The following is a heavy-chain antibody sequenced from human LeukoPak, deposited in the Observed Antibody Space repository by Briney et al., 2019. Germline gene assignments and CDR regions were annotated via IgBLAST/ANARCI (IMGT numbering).Heavy chain of an antibody. CDR1: GFTFSSYS. V-gene: IGHV3-21*01. CDR2: ISSSSSYI. CDR3: ARAYGDYEFGYDY. D-gene: IGHD4-17*01. Sequence: GGSLRLSCAASGFTFSSYSMNWVRQAPGKGLEWVSSISSSSSYIYYADSVKGRFTISRDNAKNSLYLQMNSPRAEDTAVYYCARAYGDYEFGYDYWGQGTLVTVSS. J-gene: IGHJ4*02.